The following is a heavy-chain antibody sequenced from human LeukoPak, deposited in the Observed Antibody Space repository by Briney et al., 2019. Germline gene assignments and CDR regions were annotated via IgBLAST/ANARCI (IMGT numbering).Heavy chain of an antibody. Sequence: GGSLRLSCAASGFTFNRYWMHWVRQAPGKGLVWVSRIYDDGSDTNCADSVKGRFTVSRDNAKNTLYLQMNSLRAEDTAMYYCARASPYCSSTKCYQKFDYWGQGTLVTVSS. CDR3: ARASPYCSSTKCYQKFDY. CDR2: IYDDGSDT. J-gene: IGHJ4*02. CDR1: GFTFNRYW. D-gene: IGHD2-2*01. V-gene: IGHV3-74*01.